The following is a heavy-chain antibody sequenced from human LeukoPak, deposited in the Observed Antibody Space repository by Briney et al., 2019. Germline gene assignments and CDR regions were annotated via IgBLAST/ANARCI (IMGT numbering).Heavy chain of an antibody. D-gene: IGHD3-22*01. CDR1: GFTFSSYG. Sequence: SGGPLRLSCAASGFTFSSYGMSWVRRAPGKGLDWVSAFSGSGGSTYYADSETGRFTISRDNSKNTLYLQMNSLRAEDTAVYYCAKDGPVYYYDSSGYYYPEYYFDYWGQGTLVTVSS. J-gene: IGHJ4*02. CDR2: FSGSGGST. CDR3: AKDGPVYYYDSSGYYYPEYYFDY. V-gene: IGHV3-23*01.